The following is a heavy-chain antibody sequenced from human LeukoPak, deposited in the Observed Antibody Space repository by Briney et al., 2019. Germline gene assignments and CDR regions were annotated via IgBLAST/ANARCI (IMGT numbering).Heavy chain of an antibody. J-gene: IGHJ4*02. CDR2: YSSNGGST. CDR1: GFTFTGYA. Sequence: RGSLRLSCSASGFTFTGYAMHWVRQAPGKGLEHVSGYSSNGGSTYYADSVKGRFTIYRDDSKNTLYLQMSSLRAEDTAVYYCVKDEGNYDTSGYHRLAYWGQGTLVTVSS. D-gene: IGHD3-22*01. CDR3: VKDEGNYDTSGYHRLAY. V-gene: IGHV3-64D*06.